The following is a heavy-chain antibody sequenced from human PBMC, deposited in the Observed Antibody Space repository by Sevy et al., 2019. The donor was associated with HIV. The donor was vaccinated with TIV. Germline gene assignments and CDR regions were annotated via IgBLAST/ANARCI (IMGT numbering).Heavy chain of an antibody. CDR3: VSGEYSRSPAEHFQH. V-gene: IGHV3-21*01. J-gene: IGHJ1*01. CDR2: ISGSSTYI. CDR1: GLAFSGFS. D-gene: IGHD6-6*01. Sequence: GGSLRLSCAASGLAFSGFSMNWVRQAPGKGLEWVSSISGSSTYIYYADSVKGRFTISRDNAKNSLYLHMNSLKAEDTAMYYCVSGEYSRSPAEHFQHWGQGTLVTVSS.